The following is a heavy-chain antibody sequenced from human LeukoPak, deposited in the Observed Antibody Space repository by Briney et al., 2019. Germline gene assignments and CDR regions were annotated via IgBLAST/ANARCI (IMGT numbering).Heavy chain of an antibody. Sequence: GGSLRLSCAAAGASVSKYGMRWVSQAAGAGLESLSGISRSGDITHYADSVKARFNISRDNVKKTLYLQMNSLRAEDTALDYSATEGFYFWGPGTQVTVSS. CDR1: GASVSKYG. V-gene: IGHV3-23*01. CDR2: ISRSGDIT. CDR3: ATEGFYF. J-gene: IGHJ4*02.